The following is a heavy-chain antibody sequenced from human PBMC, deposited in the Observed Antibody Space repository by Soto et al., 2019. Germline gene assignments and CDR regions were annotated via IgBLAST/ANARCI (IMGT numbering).Heavy chain of an antibody. J-gene: IGHJ5*02. D-gene: IGHD1-7*01. CDR3: ARQTRSDRWFDP. CDR1: GGSISSSSYY. Sequence: SETLSLTCTVSGGSISSSSYYWGWIRQPPGKGLEWIGSIYYSGSTYYNPSLKSRVTISVDTSKNQFSLKLSSVTAADTAVYYCARQTRSDRWFDPWGQGTLVTVSS. CDR2: IYYSGST. V-gene: IGHV4-39*01.